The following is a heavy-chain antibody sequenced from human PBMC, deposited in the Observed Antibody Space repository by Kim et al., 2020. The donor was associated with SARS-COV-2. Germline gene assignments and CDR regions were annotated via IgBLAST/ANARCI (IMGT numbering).Heavy chain of an antibody. Sequence: ASVKVSCKVSGYTLTELSMHWVRQAPGKGLEWMGGFDPEDGETIYAQKFQGRVTMTEDTSTDTAYMELSSLRSEDTAVYYCATESLAGGGSYRYTRYFDYWGQGTLVTVSS. D-gene: IGHD3-16*02. CDR3: ATESLAGGGSYRYTRYFDY. CDR1: GYTLTELS. V-gene: IGHV1-24*01. CDR2: FDPEDGET. J-gene: IGHJ4*02.